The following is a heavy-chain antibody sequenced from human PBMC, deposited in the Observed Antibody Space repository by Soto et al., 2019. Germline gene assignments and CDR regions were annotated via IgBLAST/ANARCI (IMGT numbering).Heavy chain of an antibody. CDR2: TSGSGGTT. CDR1: GFSFSDHG. Sequence: LRLSCEASGFSFSDHGMSWVRQAPGKGLEWVSVTSGSGGTTYYVDSVEGRFTISRDNSKNTLYLQMNSLRVEDTAVYYCAKTSKTTILTVYDVWGRGTTVTSP. D-gene: IGHD3-9*01. J-gene: IGHJ6*02. CDR3: AKTSKTTILTVYDV. V-gene: IGHV3-23*01.